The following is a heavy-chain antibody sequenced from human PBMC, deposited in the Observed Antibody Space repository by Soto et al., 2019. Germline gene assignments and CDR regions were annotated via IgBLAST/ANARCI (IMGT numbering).Heavy chain of an antibody. Sequence: EVQLVDSGGGLVQRGGAPKTPRARPGVKFRCPGLHRVRPPSRKGVEGVGRIRSKAKKFATSNATSVQGRFSLSRDDSKNMAFLQMNSLRDEDTGVYFCTGRGGDSLQDIWGQGTLVTVSS. J-gene: IGHJ4*02. D-gene: IGHD4-17*01. CDR2: IRSKAKKFAT. CDR1: GVKFRCPG. CDR3: TGRGGDSLQDI. V-gene: IGHV3-73*01.